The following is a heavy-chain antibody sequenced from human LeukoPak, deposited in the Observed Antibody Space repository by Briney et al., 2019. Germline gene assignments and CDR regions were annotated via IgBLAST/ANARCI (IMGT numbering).Heavy chain of an antibody. V-gene: IGHV6-1*01. Sequence: QTLSLTCAISGDSVYSNSAIWNWIRQSPSRGLEWLGRTYYRSNWYNDYAVSVRSRITINPDTSKNQFSLQLNSVTPEDTAVYYCARFNWDDAFDIWGQGTVVTVSS. J-gene: IGHJ3*02. CDR1: GDSVYSNSAI. CDR3: ARFNWDDAFDI. CDR2: TYYRSNWYN. D-gene: IGHD7-27*01.